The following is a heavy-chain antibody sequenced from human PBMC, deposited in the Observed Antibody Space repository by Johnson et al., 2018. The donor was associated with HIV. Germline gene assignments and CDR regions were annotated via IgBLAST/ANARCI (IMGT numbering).Heavy chain of an antibody. CDR2: ISGGCT. D-gene: IGHD4-11*01. Sequence: VQLVESRGVLVQPGGSLRLSCAASGFTVRSNEMSWVRQAPGKGLEWVSSISGGCTYYADSVKGRFTLSRDNSKNTLYLQMNSLRAEDTAVYYCATRDYSRGGSRAFDIWGQGTMVTVSS. V-gene: IGHV3-38-3*01. CDR3: ATRDYSRGGSRAFDI. J-gene: IGHJ3*02. CDR1: GFTVRSNE.